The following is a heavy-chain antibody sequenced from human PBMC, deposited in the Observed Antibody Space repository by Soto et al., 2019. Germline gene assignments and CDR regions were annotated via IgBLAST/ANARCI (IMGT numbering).Heavy chain of an antibody. V-gene: IGHV4-39*01. Sequence: ETLSLTCTVSGGSIIDTIYYCFLILQPPVKGLECIGSIHYSGSTHYNPSLKSRVTISVDPSKSQFSLNLTSVTPADTSVYYCARHMRAVAAPLAYWGQGTVVTVSS. J-gene: IGHJ4*02. CDR3: ARHMRAVAAPLAY. CDR1: GGSIIDTIYY. CDR2: IHYSGST. D-gene: IGHD6-19*01.